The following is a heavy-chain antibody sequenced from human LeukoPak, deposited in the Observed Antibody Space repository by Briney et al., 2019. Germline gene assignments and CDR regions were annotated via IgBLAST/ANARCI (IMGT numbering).Heavy chain of an antibody. CDR3: AGGFSELLFDY. Sequence: SETLSLTCTVSGGSISSYYWSWMRQPPGKGLEWIGYIYYSGSTNYNPSLKSRVTISVDTSKNQFSLKLSSVTAADTAVYYCAGGFSELLFDYWGQGTLVTASS. CDR2: IYYSGST. D-gene: IGHD1-26*01. CDR1: GGSISSYY. J-gene: IGHJ4*02. V-gene: IGHV4-59*01.